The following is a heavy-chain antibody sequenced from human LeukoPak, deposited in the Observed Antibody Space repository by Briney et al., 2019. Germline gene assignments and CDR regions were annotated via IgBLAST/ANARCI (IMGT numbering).Heavy chain of an antibody. V-gene: IGHV1-69*01. D-gene: IGHD3-3*01. CDR2: IIPIFGTA. J-gene: IGHJ5*02. Sequence: ASVKVSCKASGGTFSSYAISWVRQAPGQGLEWMGGIIPIFGTANYAQKFQGRVTITADESTSTAYMELSSLRSEDTAVYYCARDVGIFGVVITRSSLNWFDPWGQGTLVTVSS. CDR1: GGTFSSYA. CDR3: ARDVGIFGVVITRSSLNWFDP.